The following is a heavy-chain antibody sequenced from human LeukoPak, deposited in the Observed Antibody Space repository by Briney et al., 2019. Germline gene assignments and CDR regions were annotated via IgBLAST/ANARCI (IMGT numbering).Heavy chain of an antibody. CDR3: AREEYSSSSYTYNWFDP. D-gene: IGHD6-6*01. J-gene: IGHJ5*02. CDR2: IKPNSGGT. V-gene: IGHV1-2*02. Sequence: ASVKVSCKASGYTFTSYDINWVRQATGQGLEWMGWIKPNSGGTNYAQKFQGRVTMTRDTSISTAYMELSRLRSDDTAVYYCAREEYSSSSYTYNWFDPWGQGTLVTVSS. CDR1: GYTFTSYD.